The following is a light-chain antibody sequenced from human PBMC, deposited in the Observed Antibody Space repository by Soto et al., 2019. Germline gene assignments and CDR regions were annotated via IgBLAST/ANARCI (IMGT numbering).Light chain of an antibody. J-gene: IGLJ2*01. CDR2: GNN. CDR1: SSNIGAGYD. V-gene: IGLV1-40*01. CDR3: QSYDSSLSGSGV. Sequence: QSVLTQPPSVSGAPGQRVTISCTGSSSNIGAGYDVHWYQQLPGTAPKLLMYGNNNRPSGVPDRFSGSKSGTSASLAITGLQAEDEADYYCQSYDSSLSGSGVFGGGTQLTVL.